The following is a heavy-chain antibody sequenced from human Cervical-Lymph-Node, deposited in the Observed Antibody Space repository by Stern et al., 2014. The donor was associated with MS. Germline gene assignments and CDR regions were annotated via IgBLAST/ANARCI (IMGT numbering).Heavy chain of an antibody. CDR1: GYTFTEFA. V-gene: IGHV1-18*01. CDR3: RAGSDDFDV. D-gene: IGHD6-13*01. Sequence: QVQLVQSGAEVTKPGASVKVSCKASGYTFTEFAISWVRQAPGQGLEWMGWIGTRFGNTNDAQRFQGRLTITTDTTANTVYMELRSLRSDDTAMYYCRAGSDDFDVWGQGTMVTVSS. CDR2: IGTRFGNT. J-gene: IGHJ3*01.